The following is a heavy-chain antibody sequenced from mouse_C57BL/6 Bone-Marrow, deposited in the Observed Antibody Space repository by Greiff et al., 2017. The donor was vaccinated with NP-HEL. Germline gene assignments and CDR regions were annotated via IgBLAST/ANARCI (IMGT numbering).Heavy chain of an antibody. V-gene: IGHV5-6*02. CDR2: ISSGGSYT. J-gene: IGHJ4*01. Sequence: EVKVVESGGDLVKPGGSLKLSCAASGFTFSSYGMSWVRQTPDKRLEWVATISSGGSYTYYPDSVKGRFTISRDNAKNTLYLQMSSLKSEDTAMYYCARRGITTLYYYAMDYWGQGTSVTVSS. D-gene: IGHD2-4*01. CDR3: ARRGITTLYYYAMDY. CDR1: GFTFSSYG.